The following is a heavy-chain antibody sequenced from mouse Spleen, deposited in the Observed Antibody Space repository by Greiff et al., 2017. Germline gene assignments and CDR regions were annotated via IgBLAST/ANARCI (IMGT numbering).Heavy chain of an antibody. CDR1: GFTFSDFY. V-gene: IGHV7-1*01. CDR3: ARDFDWYFDV. J-gene: IGHJ1*01. CDR2: SRNKANDYTT. Sequence: EVKLVESGGGLVQSGRSLRLSCATSGFTFSDFYMEWVRQAPGKGLEWIAASRNKANDYTTEYSASVKGRFIVSRDTSQSILYLQMNALRAEDTAIYYCARDFDWYFDVWGAGTTVTVSS.